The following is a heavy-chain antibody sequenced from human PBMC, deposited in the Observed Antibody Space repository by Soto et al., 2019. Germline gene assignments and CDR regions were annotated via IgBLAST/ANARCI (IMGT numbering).Heavy chain of an antibody. CDR1: GFSLSTSGVG. D-gene: IGHD3-22*01. Sequence: QITLKESGPTLVKPTQTLTLTCTFSGFSLSTSGVGVGWIRQPPGKALEWLTLIWWDDNKRYNPSLNSRLPITTATPKTQVVLTMTTMDPVDTGTFSCAHTSSGNYYWFDSWGQGTLVTVSS. V-gene: IGHV2-5*02. CDR3: AHTSSGNYYWFDS. J-gene: IGHJ5*01. CDR2: IWWDDNK.